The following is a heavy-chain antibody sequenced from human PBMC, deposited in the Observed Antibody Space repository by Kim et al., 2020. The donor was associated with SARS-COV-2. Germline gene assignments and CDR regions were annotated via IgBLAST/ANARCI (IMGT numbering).Heavy chain of an antibody. CDR1: GGSFSGYY. D-gene: IGHD6-19*01. Sequence: SETLSLTCAAYGGSFSGYYWSWIRQPPGKGLEWIGEINHSGSTNYNPSLKSRVTISVDKSTNQFSLKLSTVTAADTAVYYCARGRSSGSYVGITPGLYYWGQGTLVTVSS. CDR3: ARGRSSGSYVGITPGLYY. V-gene: IGHV4-34*01. CDR2: INHSGST. J-gene: IGHJ4*02.